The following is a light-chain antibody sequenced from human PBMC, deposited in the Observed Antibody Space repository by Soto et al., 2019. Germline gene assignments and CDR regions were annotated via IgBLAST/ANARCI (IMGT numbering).Light chain of an antibody. J-gene: IGKJ2*01. CDR1: QSISSN. CDR2: AAS. CDR3: QQYKNWPPMYT. Sequence: DIVMTQSPATLSLSLGERATLSCRASQSISSNLAWYQHKPGQAPRLLIYAASTRASGIPARFSGGGSGTEFSLTIPSLQSEDFAIYYCQQYKNWPPMYTFGQGTRLEI. V-gene: IGKV3-15*01.